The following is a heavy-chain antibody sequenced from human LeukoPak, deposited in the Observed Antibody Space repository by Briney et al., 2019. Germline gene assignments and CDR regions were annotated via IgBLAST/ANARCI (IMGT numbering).Heavy chain of an antibody. Sequence: PGGSLRLSCATSGFTFTTFWMHWVRQAPGKGLVWVSRINHDGSSTNYADSVKGRFTISRDNSKNTLYLQMNSLRAEDTAVYYCAKVNSGWYGPPEDYWGQGTLVTVSS. J-gene: IGHJ4*02. CDR1: GFTFTTFW. D-gene: IGHD6-19*01. V-gene: IGHV3-74*01. CDR3: AKVNSGWYGPPEDY. CDR2: INHDGSST.